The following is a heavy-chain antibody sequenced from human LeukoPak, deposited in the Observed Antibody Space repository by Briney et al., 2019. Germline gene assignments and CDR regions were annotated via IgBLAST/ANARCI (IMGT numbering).Heavy chain of an antibody. V-gene: IGHV4-38-2*01. Sequence: SETLSLTCSVSGDSRSSGSYRGWVRQSPGKGLEWVGSISHSGSAYYNPSLKSRVTISVDTSKSHFSLRLTSVTAADTAVYYCVRSQFGYFDWLSAFCFDYWGQGTRVTVSS. CDR1: GDSRSSGSY. J-gene: IGHJ4*02. CDR2: ISHSGSA. CDR3: VRSQFGYFDWLSAFCFDY. D-gene: IGHD3-9*01.